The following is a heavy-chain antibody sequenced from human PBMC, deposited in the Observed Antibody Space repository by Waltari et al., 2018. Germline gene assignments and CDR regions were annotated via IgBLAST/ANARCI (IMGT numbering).Heavy chain of an antibody. Sequence: EEQLLESGGGLVQPGGSLRLSCAASGFLLSNSWLHWVRQAPGKGLVGVSRISGSGSNANYADSVRGRFTISRDNAKNTAYLQMNSLTVEDTAVYYCAKYSSSSGGADWYFDLWGRGSLLTVSS. CDR3: AKYSSSSGGADWYFDL. V-gene: IGHV3-74*01. CDR1: GFLLSNSW. J-gene: IGHJ2*01. CDR2: ISGSGSNA. D-gene: IGHD4-4*01.